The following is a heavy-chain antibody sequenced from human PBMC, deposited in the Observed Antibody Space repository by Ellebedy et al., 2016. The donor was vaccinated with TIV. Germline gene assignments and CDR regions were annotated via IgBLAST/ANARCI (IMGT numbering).Heavy chain of an antibody. J-gene: IGHJ4*02. V-gene: IGHV4-39*01. D-gene: IGHD1-26*01. Sequence: SETLSLXXTVSGGSISSSSSYWGWIRQPPGKGLEWIGSIYYSGSTYYNPSLKSRVTISVDTSKNQFSLKLSSVTAADTAVYYCARQVGAFDYWGQGTLVTVSS. CDR2: IYYSGST. CDR1: GGSISSSSSY. CDR3: ARQVGAFDY.